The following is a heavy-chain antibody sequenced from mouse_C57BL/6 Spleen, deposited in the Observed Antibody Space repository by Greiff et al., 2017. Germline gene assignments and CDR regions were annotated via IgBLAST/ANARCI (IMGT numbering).Heavy chain of an antibody. CDR3: AREDYGSPRLAY. CDR1: GYTFTSYW. J-gene: IGHJ3*01. Sequence: VQLRQPGAELVRPGSSVKLSCKASGYTFTSYWMHWVKQRPIQGLEWIGNIDPSDSETHYNQKFKDKATLTVDKSSSTAYMQLSSLTSEDSAVYYCAREDYGSPRLAYWGQGTLVTVSA. V-gene: IGHV1-52*01. D-gene: IGHD1-1*01. CDR2: IDPSDSET.